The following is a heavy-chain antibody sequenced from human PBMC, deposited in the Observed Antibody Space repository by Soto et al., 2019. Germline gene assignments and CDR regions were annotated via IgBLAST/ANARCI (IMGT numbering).Heavy chain of an antibody. CDR3: ARDLGVGATKNFDY. CDR2: IIPIFGTA. V-gene: IGHV1-69*01. J-gene: IGHJ4*02. D-gene: IGHD1-26*01. Sequence: QVPLVQSGAEVKKPGSSVKVSCKASGGTFSSYAISWVRQAPGQGLEWMGGIIPIFGTANYAQKFQGRVTITADESTSTAYMELSSLRSEDTAVYYCARDLGVGATKNFDYWGQGTLVTVSS. CDR1: GGTFSSYA.